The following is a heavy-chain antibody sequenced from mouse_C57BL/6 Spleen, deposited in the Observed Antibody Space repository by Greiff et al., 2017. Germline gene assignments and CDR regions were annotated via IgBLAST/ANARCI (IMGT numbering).Heavy chain of an antibody. CDR1: GFSFTSYG. D-gene: IGHD1-1*01. CDR3: AKGYGSSPYYYAMDY. CDR2: IWRGGST. J-gene: IGHJ4*01. Sequence: VQVVESGPGLVQPSQSLSITCKVSGFSFTSYGVHWVRQSPGKGLEWLGVIWRGGSTDYNAAFMSRMSITKDNSKSQVFFKMNSLQADDTAIYYCAKGYGSSPYYYAMDYWGQGTSVTVSA. V-gene: IGHV2-5*01.